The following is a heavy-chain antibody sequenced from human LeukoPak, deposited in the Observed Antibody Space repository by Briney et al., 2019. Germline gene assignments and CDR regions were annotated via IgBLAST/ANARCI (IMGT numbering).Heavy chain of an antibody. V-gene: IGHV3-21*01. CDR3: ASTETSYYDSSGQWDAFDI. Sequence: GGSLRLSGAASGFTFSSYSMNWVRQAPGKGLEWVSSISSSSSYIYYADSVKGRFTISRDNAKNSLYLQMNSLRAEDTAVYYCASTETSYYDSSGQWDAFDIWGQGTMVTVSS. J-gene: IGHJ3*02. CDR2: ISSSSSYI. D-gene: IGHD3-22*01. CDR1: GFTFSSYS.